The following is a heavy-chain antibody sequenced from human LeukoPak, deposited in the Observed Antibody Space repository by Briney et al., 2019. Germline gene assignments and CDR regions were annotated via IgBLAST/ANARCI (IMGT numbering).Heavy chain of an antibody. CDR3: ARFGSSTWYKGAFDI. CDR2: IVHSGNT. J-gene: IGHJ3*02. Sequence: KASETLSLTCAVYGGSFSGYYWSGIRQPPGKGLEWIGEIVHSGNTKYNPSLKSRVTISVDTSKNQFSLNLTSVTAADTAVYYCARFGSSTWYKGAFDIWGQGTMVTVAS. D-gene: IGHD6-13*01. V-gene: IGHV4-34*12. CDR1: GGSFSGYY.